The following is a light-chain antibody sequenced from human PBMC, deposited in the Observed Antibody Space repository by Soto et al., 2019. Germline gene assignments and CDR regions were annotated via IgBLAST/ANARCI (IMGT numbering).Light chain of an antibody. V-gene: IGLV1-44*01. Sequence: QPVLTQPPSVSGTPGQRVTISCSGSSSNIGSNAVNWYQQLPGTAPKLLIYANNQRPSGVPDRFSGSKSGTSASLAISGLQSEDEADYYCAAWDDNLNGLFGGGTKLTVL. J-gene: IGLJ2*01. CDR3: AAWDDNLNGL. CDR1: SSNIGSNA. CDR2: ANN.